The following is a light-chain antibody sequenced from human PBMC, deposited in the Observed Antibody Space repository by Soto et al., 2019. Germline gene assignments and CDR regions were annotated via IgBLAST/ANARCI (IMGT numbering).Light chain of an antibody. CDR3: HQYNNWPPFT. J-gene: IGKJ5*01. V-gene: IGKV3-15*01. CDR2: GAS. Sequence: EIVMTQAPATLSMSPGVRATLSCRASQSVSSNLAWYQQNPGQAPRLLIYGASTRATGIPARFSGSGSGTEFTLTISSLQSEDFAVYYCHQYNNWPPFTFGQGTRLEIK. CDR1: QSVSSN.